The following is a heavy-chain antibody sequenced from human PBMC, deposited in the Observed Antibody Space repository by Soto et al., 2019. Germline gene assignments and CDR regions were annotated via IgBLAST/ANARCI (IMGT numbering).Heavy chain of an antibody. D-gene: IGHD3-3*01. Sequence: QVQLVESGGGVVQPGGSLRLSCAASGFIFNTYGMHWVRQVPGKGLEWLAGIWYDGSDKDYADSVKGRFTISRDNSKNTVYLQMNSLRTEDTAIYYCARDQLSHMTIFEGQQWFYYYPGMDVWGQGTTVTVSS. J-gene: IGHJ6*02. CDR2: IWYDGSDK. V-gene: IGHV3-33*01. CDR1: GFIFNTYG. CDR3: ARDQLSHMTIFEGQQWFYYYPGMDV.